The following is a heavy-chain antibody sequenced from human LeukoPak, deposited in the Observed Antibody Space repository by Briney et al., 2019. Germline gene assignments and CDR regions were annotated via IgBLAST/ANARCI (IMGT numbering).Heavy chain of an antibody. Sequence: GGSLRLSCAASGFTVSSNYMSWVRQAPGKGLEWVSVIYSGGSTYYADSVKGRFTISRDNSKNTLYLQMNSLRAEDTAVYYRARDQDYYYGMDVWGQGTTVTVSS. CDR1: GFTVSSNY. V-gene: IGHV3-66*01. CDR2: IYSGGST. J-gene: IGHJ6*02. CDR3: ARDQDYYYGMDV.